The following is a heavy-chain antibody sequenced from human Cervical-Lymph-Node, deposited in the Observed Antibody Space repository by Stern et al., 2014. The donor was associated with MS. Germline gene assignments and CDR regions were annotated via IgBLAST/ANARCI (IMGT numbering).Heavy chain of an antibody. CDR3: ANDSGGYCSWTTCYGWFDP. CDR2: IIPILGST. V-gene: IGHV1-69*11. J-gene: IGHJ5*02. Sequence: VQLVQSAAEVKKPGSSVKVSCKASGGSFNTYAFSWLRQAPGQGLEWMGTIIPILGSTNYSQKFQGRVPISADESTSTAYMELSSLRSEDTAVYFCANDSGGYCSWTTCYGWFDPWGQGTLVTVSS. CDR1: GGSFNTYA. D-gene: IGHD2-2*01.